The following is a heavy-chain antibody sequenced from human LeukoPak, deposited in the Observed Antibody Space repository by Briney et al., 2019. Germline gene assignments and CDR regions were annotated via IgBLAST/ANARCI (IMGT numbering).Heavy chain of an antibody. J-gene: IGHJ4*02. Sequence: SETLSLTCAVYGGSFSGYYWSWIRQPPGKGLEWIGEINHSGSTNYNPSLKSRATISVDTSKNQFSLKLSSVTAADTAVYYCARFLKTGDGYWGQGTLVTVSS. D-gene: IGHD2-21*02. CDR1: GGSFSGYY. V-gene: IGHV4-34*01. CDR3: ARFLKTGDGY. CDR2: INHSGST.